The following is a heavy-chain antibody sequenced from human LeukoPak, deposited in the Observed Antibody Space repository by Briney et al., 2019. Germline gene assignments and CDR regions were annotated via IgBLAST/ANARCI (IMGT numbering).Heavy chain of an antibody. D-gene: IGHD4-23*01. J-gene: IGHJ5*02. CDR2: INPNSGGT. V-gene: IGHV1-2*02. Sequence: ASVKVSCKASGYTFTGYYMHWVRQAPGQGLEWMGWINPNSGGTNYAQKFQGRVTMTRDTSISTAYMELSRLRSDDTAVYYCARGPNKSDGGNSGSAWFDPWGQGTLVTVSS. CDR3: ARGPNKSDGGNSGSAWFDP. CDR1: GYTFTGYY.